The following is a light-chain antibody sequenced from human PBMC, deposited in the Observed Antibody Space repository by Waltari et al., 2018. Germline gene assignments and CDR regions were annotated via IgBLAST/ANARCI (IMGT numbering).Light chain of an antibody. V-gene: IGKV1-5*03. CDR2: KAS. Sequence: DIQMNQSSSTLSASIGDRVTITCRASQNINIWLAWYQQKPGKAPKLLIYKASTLESGVPSRFSGSGSGTEFTLTISSLQPDDFATYFCQQYNNFYIYSFGQGTKLEIK. CDR1: QNINIW. CDR3: QQYNNFYIYS. J-gene: IGKJ2*03.